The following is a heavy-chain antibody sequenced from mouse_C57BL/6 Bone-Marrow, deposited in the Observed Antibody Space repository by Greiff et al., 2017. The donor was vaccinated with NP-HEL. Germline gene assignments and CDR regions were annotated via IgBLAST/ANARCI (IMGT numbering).Heavy chain of an antibody. CDR1: GYTFTDYN. Sequence: EVQRVESGPELVKPGASVKIPCKASGYTFTDYNMDWVKQSHGKSLEWIGDINPNNGGTIYNQKFKGKATLTVDKSSSTAYMELRSLTSEDTAVYYCARPDSSGYYFDYWGQGTTLTVSS. CDR3: ARPDSSGYYFDY. J-gene: IGHJ2*01. D-gene: IGHD3-2*02. V-gene: IGHV1-18*01. CDR2: INPNNGGT.